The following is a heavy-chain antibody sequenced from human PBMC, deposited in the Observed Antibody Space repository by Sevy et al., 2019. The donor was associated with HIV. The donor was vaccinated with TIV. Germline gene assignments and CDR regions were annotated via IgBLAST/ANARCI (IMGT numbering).Heavy chain of an antibody. D-gene: IGHD2-8*01. CDR1: GFTFSRYG. Sequence: GGSLRLSCAASGFTFSRYGMHWVRQAPGKGLEWVAYVRNDGSNKYYADSVRDRFTISRDSPKNTLYLQMNSLRDEDTAIYYCARGRKTTEEWLEELDYYYGLDVWGQGTTVTVSS. CDR3: ARGRKTTEEWLEELDYYYGLDV. J-gene: IGHJ6*02. CDR2: VRNDGSNK. V-gene: IGHV3-30*02.